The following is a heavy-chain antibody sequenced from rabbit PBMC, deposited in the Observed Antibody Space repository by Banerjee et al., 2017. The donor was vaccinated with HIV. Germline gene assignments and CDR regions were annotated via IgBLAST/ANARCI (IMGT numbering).Heavy chain of an antibody. J-gene: IGHJ4*01. D-gene: IGHD8-1*01. CDR1: GFTLSSYY. V-gene: IGHV1S7*01. CDR3: ARDGAGGSYFAL. CDR2: IDPIFGIT. Sequence: HLKESGGGLVQPGGSLKLSCKASGFTLSSYYMNWVRQAPGKGLEWIGYIDPIFGITYFANWVNGRFSISGENAQNTVFLQMTSLTAADTATYFCARDGAGGSYFALWGPGTLVTVS.